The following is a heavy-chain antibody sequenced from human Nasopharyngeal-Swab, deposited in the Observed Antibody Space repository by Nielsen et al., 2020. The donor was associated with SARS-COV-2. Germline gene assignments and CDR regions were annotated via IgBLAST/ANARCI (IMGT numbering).Heavy chain of an antibody. V-gene: IGHV1-69*06. Sequence: SVKVSCKASGGTFSSYATSWVRQAPGQGLEWMGGIIPIFGTANYAQKFQGRVTITADKSTSTAYMELSSLRSEDTAVYYCARGGPDIVVVPAEAFDIWGQGTMVTVSS. J-gene: IGHJ3*02. D-gene: IGHD2-2*01. CDR2: IIPIFGTA. CDR1: GGTFSSYA. CDR3: ARGGPDIVVVPAEAFDI.